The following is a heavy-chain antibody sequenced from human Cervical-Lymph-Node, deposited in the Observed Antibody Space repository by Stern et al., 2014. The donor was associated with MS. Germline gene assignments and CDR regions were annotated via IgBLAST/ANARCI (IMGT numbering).Heavy chain of an antibody. D-gene: IGHD3-16*01. Sequence: QVQLVQSGAEVKKPGASVKGSCKASGYTFTSYDINWVRQATGQGLEVMEWMNPNNGNPGYAQKFQGRVTLTRNTSISTAYMELSSLRSEDTAVYYCARGRVDLIRALGIWGQGTMVTVSS. CDR1: GYTFTSYD. CDR3: ARGRVDLIRALGI. J-gene: IGHJ3*02. CDR2: MNPNNGNP. V-gene: IGHV1-8*01.